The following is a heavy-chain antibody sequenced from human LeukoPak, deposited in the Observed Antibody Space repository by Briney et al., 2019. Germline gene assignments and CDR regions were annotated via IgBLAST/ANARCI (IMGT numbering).Heavy chain of an antibody. V-gene: IGHV1-46*01. CDR1: GYTFTNYY. CDR3: ARVPVTTDYYYYMDV. D-gene: IGHD4-17*01. Sequence: GASVKVSCKASGYTFTNYYMHWVRQAPGQGLEWMGIINPSGGSTSYAQKFQGRVTMTRDMSTSTAYMELSSLRSEDTAVYYCARVPVTTDYYYYMDVWGKGTTVTISS. CDR2: INPSGGST. J-gene: IGHJ6*03.